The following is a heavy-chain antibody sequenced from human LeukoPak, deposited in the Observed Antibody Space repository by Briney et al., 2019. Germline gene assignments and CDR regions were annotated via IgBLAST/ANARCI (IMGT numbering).Heavy chain of an antibody. J-gene: IGHJ4*02. CDR3: AKENYYYGSGRALEY. CDR2: IRSETNSYAT. V-gene: IGHV3-73*01. Sequence: GGSLRLSCAASGFTFSGSAMHWVRQASGKGLEWVGRIRSETNSYATSYAASVKGRFALSRDDSKNTAYLQMNSLRAEDTAVYYCAKENYYYGSGRALEYWGQGTLVTVSS. D-gene: IGHD3-10*01. CDR1: GFTFSGSA.